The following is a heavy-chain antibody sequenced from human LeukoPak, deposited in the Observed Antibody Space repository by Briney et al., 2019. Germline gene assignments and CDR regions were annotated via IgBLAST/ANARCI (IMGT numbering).Heavy chain of an antibody. CDR3: ARRGAYSGNDLAWYFDL. J-gene: IGHJ2*01. CDR1: GGFISSYY. Sequence: SETLSLTCTVSGGFISSYYWSWIRQPPGKGLEWIGYIYYSGSTSYNPSLKSRVTMSADTSKNQFSLRLSSVTAADTAVYYCARRGAYSGNDLAWYFDLWDRGTLVTVSS. V-gene: IGHV4-59*08. D-gene: IGHD5-12*01. CDR2: IYYSGST.